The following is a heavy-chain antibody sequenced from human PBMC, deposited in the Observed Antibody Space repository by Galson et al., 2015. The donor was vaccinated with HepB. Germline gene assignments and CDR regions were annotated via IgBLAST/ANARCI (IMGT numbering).Heavy chain of an antibody. CDR1: GYTFTDYY. D-gene: IGHD3-22*01. CDR3: ATTTIATCSTHSYYYMDV. Sequence: SVKVSCKASGYTFTDYYMHWVRQAPGQGLEWMGWINPNSGGTNYAQKFQGRVTMTRDTSISTAYMELSRLRSDDTAVYYCATTTIATCSTHSYYYMDVWGKGTTVTVSS. CDR2: INPNSGGT. V-gene: IGHV1-2*02. J-gene: IGHJ6*03.